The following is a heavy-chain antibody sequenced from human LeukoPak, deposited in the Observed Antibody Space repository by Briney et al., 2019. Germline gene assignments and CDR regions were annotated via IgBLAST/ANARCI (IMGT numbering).Heavy chain of an antibody. CDR2: ISHTGNT. Sequence: PSGTLSLTCAISGGSFNGYVWSWLRQAPEKGLEWIGDISHTGNTKRNPSLESRVSISGDSSMNQFSLRLTSVTAADTAVYYCARSSSWYISGGVWFDPWGQGTLVTVSS. D-gene: IGHD6-13*01. CDR1: GGSFNGYV. V-gene: IGHV4-34*01. CDR3: ARSSSWYISGGVWFDP. J-gene: IGHJ5*02.